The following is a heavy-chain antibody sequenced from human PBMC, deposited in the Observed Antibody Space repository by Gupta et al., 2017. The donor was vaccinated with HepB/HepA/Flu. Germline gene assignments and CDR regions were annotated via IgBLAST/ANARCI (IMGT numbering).Heavy chain of an antibody. CDR1: GFIFADYG. D-gene: IGHD2/OR15-2a*01. CDR2: ISGDGHKI. J-gene: IGHJ4*02. Sequence: EVQLVESGGGMVQPGGSLRLSCTVSGFIFADYGIHWVRQAPGRGLEWGSSISGDGHKIYYDDSVRGRFAISRDSSDNSIFLQMTSLRPEDTALYYCAKDFLRDAIEFGFDSWGQGTRVTVSS. CDR3: AKDFLRDAIEFGFDS. V-gene: IGHV3-43*02.